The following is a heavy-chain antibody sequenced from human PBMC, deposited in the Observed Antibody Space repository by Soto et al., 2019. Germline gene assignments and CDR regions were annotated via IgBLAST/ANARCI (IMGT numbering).Heavy chain of an antibody. CDR1: GYRFSNYW. Sequence: ESLKISWKGSGYRFSNYWIAWVRQMPGKGLEWMGIIYPGDSDTRYSPSFQGQVTMSVDKSNNTAYLHWSSLKASDTAMYYRARQGSNGAYYYYGMDVWGQGTTVTVSS. J-gene: IGHJ6*02. CDR3: ARQGSNGAYYYYGMDV. V-gene: IGHV5-51*01. D-gene: IGHD2-8*01. CDR2: IYPGDSDT.